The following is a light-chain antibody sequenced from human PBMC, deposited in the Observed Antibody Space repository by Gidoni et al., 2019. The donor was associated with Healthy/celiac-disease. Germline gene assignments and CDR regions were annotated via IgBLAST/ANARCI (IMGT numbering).Light chain of an antibody. Sequence: QSVLTQPPSVSGAPGQRVTISCTGSSSNIGAGYDVHWYQQLPGTAPKLLIYGNSNRPSGVPDRCSGSKSGTSASLAITGLKAEDEADYYCQSYDSSLRVVFGGGTKLTVL. CDR1: SSNIGAGYD. CDR2: GNS. CDR3: QSYDSSLRVV. V-gene: IGLV1-40*01. J-gene: IGLJ2*01.